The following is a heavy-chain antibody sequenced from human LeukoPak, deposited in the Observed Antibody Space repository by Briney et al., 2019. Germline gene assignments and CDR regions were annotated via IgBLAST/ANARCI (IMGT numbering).Heavy chain of an antibody. CDR2: ISWNSGSI. Sequence: PGGSLRLSCAASGFTFDDYAMHWVRQVPGKGLEWVSGISWNSGSIGYAASVKGRFTISRDNAKNSLFLQMNSLRFEDTAFYYCVKDIGAGRYYGMDVWGQGTTVTVSS. CDR3: VKDIGAGRYYGMDV. CDR1: GFTFDDYA. V-gene: IGHV3-9*01. D-gene: IGHD6-6*01. J-gene: IGHJ6*02.